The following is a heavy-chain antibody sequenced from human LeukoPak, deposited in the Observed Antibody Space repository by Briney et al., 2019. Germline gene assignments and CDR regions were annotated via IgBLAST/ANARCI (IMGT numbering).Heavy chain of an antibody. CDR2: ITGSAGCT. J-gene: IGHJ5*02. Sequence: GGSLRLSCAASGFTFSSYAMIWVRQAPGKGLQWVSAITGSAGCTYYADSVKGRFTISRDNSNNTLYLQMNSLRAEDTAVYYCAKRVFGSSFDPWGQGTLVTVSS. CDR1: GFTFSSYA. CDR3: AKRVFGSSFDP. V-gene: IGHV3-23*01. D-gene: IGHD3-16*01.